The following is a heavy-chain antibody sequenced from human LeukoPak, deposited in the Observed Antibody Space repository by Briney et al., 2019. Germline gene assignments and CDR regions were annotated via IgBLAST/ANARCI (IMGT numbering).Heavy chain of an antibody. CDR3: ARVTHTELSTWFDP. Sequence: SVKVSCKASGGTFNNYAINWVRQAPGQGLEWMGGIIPIFGSSNYAQKFQGRVTITADESTTTAYMELSSLRSEDTAVYYCARVTHTELSTWFDPWGQGTLVTVSS. D-gene: IGHD5-18*01. CDR2: IIPIFGSS. CDR1: GGTFNNYA. V-gene: IGHV1-69*13. J-gene: IGHJ5*02.